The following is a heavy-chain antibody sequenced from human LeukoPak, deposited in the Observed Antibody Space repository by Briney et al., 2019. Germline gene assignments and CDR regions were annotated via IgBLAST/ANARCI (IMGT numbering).Heavy chain of an antibody. V-gene: IGHV4-59*01. CDR3: ARSAEEDFFSLNWFDP. D-gene: IGHD2-15*01. CDR1: GGSISSYY. CDR2: IYYSGST. J-gene: IGHJ5*02. Sequence: SETLSLTCTVSGGSISSYYWSWIRQPPGKGLEWIGYIYYSGSTNYNPSLKSRVTISVDTSKNQFSLKLSSVTAADTAVYYCARSAEEDFFSLNWFDPWGQGTLVTVSS.